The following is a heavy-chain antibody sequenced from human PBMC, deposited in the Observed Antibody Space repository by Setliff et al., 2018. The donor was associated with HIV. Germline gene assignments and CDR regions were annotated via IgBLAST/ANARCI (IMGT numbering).Heavy chain of an antibody. V-gene: IGHV1-24*01. CDR3: ATDPGYSSTRYSESFQH. D-gene: IGHD6-13*01. Sequence: GASVKVSCKMSGYTLTELSIHWVRQAPGKGLEWMANFDPEDGETFYAQKFQGRLTMTEDTSTDTAYMELSSLRSDDTAMYYCATDPGYSSTRYSESFQHWGQGTVVTVS. CDR2: FDPEDGET. CDR1: GYTLTELS. J-gene: IGHJ1*01.